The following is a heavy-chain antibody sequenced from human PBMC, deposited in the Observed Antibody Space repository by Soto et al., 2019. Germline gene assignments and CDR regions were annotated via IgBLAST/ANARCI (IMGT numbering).Heavy chain of an antibody. CDR2: ITGAGYI. D-gene: IGHD1-26*01. Sequence: GGSLRLSCAASGFTFSSFGMNWVRQAPGKGLEWVSSITGAGYIFYADSVEGRFSISRDNAKNSVYLQMNSLRAEDTAVYYCARYSGTYRDYWGQGILVTVYS. CDR3: ARYSGTYRDY. J-gene: IGHJ4*02. V-gene: IGHV3-21*01. CDR1: GFTFSSFG.